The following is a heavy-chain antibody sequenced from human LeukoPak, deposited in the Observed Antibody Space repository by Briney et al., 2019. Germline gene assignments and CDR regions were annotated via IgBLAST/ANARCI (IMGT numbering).Heavy chain of an antibody. D-gene: IGHD5-12*01. CDR2: ISGNGGNT. CDR1: GFTFSSYA. Sequence: PGGSLRLSCAASGFTFSSYAMTWVRQAPGKGLEWVSGISGNGGNTYYADSVKGRFTISRDNSKNTLYLQMNSLRAEDTAVYYCAKDLGYSGYDPLDYWGQGTLVTVSS. CDR3: AKDLGYSGYDPLDY. V-gene: IGHV3-23*01. J-gene: IGHJ4*02.